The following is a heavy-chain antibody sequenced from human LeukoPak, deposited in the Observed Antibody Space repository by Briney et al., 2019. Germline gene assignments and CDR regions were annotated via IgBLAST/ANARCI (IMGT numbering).Heavy chain of an antibody. CDR1: GFTFSSYG. Sequence: GGSLRLSCAASGFTFSSYGMDWDRQAPGRGLEWVSSISSMATYMFYEDSVKGRFNISRDNAKNSLYPQLHSLRAEGTSVYYCARAPLSGNSYSGSYYPDYWGQGTLVTVSS. CDR2: ISSMATYM. D-gene: IGHD1-26*01. J-gene: IGHJ4*02. CDR3: ARAPLSGNSYSGSYYPDY. V-gene: IGHV3-21*01.